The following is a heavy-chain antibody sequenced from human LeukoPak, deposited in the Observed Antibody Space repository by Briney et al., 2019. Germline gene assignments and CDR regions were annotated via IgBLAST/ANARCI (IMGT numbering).Heavy chain of an antibody. CDR2: TYYSGST. J-gene: IGHJ2*01. V-gene: IGHV4-59*01. CDR1: GGSISSYH. D-gene: IGHD1-26*01. Sequence: SETLSLTCTVSGGSISSYHWSWIRQPPGKGLEWIGYTYYSGSTNYNPSLKSRVTISVDTSKNQFSLKLSSVTAADTAVYYCAREIVGATWAFDLWGRGSLVAVCS. CDR3: AREIVGATWAFDL.